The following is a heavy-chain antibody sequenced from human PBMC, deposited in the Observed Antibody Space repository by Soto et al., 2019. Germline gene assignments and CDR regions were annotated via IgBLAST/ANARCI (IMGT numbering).Heavy chain of an antibody. J-gene: IGHJ6*02. CDR1: GYTNTSYY. CDR3: ARGSIAAAGTGYYYYGMDV. Sequence: ASVKVSCKASGYTNTSYYMHWGRQDHGQGLEWMGIINPSGGSTSYAQKFQGRVTMTRDTSTSTVYMELSSLRSEDTAVYYCARGSIAAAGTGYYYYGMDVWGQGTTVTVSS. V-gene: IGHV1-46*03. CDR2: INPSGGST. D-gene: IGHD6-13*01.